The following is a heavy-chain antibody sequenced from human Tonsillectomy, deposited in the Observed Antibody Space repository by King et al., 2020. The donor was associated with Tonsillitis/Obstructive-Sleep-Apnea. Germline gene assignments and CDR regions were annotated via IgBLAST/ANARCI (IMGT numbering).Heavy chain of an antibody. CDR3: ARFFDTWSGYSYYYMDV. CDR2: IDPSYSYT. V-gene: IGHV5-10-1*01. D-gene: IGHD3-3*01. Sequence: QLVQSGAEVKKPGESLRISCKGSGYSFTSYWISWVRQMPGKGLEWRGRIDPSYSYTNYSPSFQRHVTISADKSISTAYLQWGSLKASDTAMYYCARFFDTWSGYSYYYMDVWGKGTTVTVSS. J-gene: IGHJ6*03. CDR1: GYSFTSYW.